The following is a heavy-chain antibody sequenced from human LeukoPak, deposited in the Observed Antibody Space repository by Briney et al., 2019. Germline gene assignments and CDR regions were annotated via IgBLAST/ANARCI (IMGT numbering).Heavy chain of an antibody. D-gene: IGHD1-26*01. CDR1: GFTFSSYW. Sequence: GGSLRLSCAASGFTFSSYWMSWVRQAPGKGLEWVANIKKDGSEKYYVDSVKGRFTISRDNAKNSLYLQMNSLRAEDTAVYYCARDFGGSYSGYFDYWGQGTLVTVSS. V-gene: IGHV3-7*01. J-gene: IGHJ4*02. CDR2: IKKDGSEK. CDR3: ARDFGGSYSGYFDY.